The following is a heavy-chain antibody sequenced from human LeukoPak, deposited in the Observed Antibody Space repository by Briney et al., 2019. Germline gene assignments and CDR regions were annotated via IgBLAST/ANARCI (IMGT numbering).Heavy chain of an antibody. J-gene: IGHJ4*02. Sequence: SVKVSCKASGGTFSSYTISWVRQAPGQGLEWMGRIIPILGIANYAQKFQGRVTITADESTSTAYMELSSLRSEDTAVYYCAGSPSHVLRYFDWLLQEEYWGQGTLVTVSS. CDR1: GGTFSSYT. V-gene: IGHV1-69*02. CDR2: IIPILGIA. CDR3: AGSPSHVLRYFDWLLQEEY. D-gene: IGHD3-9*01.